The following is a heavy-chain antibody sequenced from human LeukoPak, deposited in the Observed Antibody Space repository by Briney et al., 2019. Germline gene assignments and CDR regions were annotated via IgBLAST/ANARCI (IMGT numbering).Heavy chain of an antibody. Sequence: GGSLRLSCAASGFTFSSYWMSWVRQAPGKGLEWVANIKQDGSEKYYVDSVKGRFTISRDNAKKSLYLQMNSLRAKDTAVYYCAREVVGSGSSMDVWGQGTTVTVSS. CDR1: GFTFSSYW. J-gene: IGHJ6*02. D-gene: IGHD3-10*01. CDR3: AREVVGSGSSMDV. CDR2: IKQDGSEK. V-gene: IGHV3-7*01.